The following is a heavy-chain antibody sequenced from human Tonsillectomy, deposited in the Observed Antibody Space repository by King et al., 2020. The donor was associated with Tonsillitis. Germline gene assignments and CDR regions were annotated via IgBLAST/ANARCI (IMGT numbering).Heavy chain of an antibody. V-gene: IGHV4-31*03. CDR1: GGSINSGDYF. CDR3: AREVMLGEWRDFYYVMDV. D-gene: IGHD3-16*01. J-gene: IGHJ6*02. Sequence: VQLQESGPGLVKPSQTLSLTCTVSGGSINSGDYFWSWIRQHPRTGLEWIGYIFYSGNTFYNPSLKSRVTISVDTSKNQFSLSLTSVTAADTAVYYCAREVMLGEWRDFYYVMDVWGQGTTVTVSS. CDR2: IFYSGNT.